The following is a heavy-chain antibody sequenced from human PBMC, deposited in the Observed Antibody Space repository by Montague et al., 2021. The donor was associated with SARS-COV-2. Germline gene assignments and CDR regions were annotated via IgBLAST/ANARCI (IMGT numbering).Heavy chain of an antibody. J-gene: IGHJ4*02. D-gene: IGHD3-9*01. CDR2: IDWDDDK. V-gene: IGHV2-70*04. Sequence: PALVKPTQTLTLTCTFSGSSLRTSGMRVSWIRQPPGKALEWLARIDWDDDKYYSTSLKTRLTISKDTSKNQVVLTMTNMDPVDTATYYCARIRYDILTGYQTLFDYWGQGTLVTVSS. CDR1: GSSLRTSGMR. CDR3: ARIRYDILTGYQTLFDY.